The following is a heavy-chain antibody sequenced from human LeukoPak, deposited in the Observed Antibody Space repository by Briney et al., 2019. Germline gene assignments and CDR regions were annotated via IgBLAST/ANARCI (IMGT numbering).Heavy chain of an antibody. D-gene: IGHD1-26*01. Sequence: SSETLSLTCTVSGVSISNTNHYWGWIRQPPGKGLEWIGSIYYSGSTYYNPSLKSRVTISVDTSKNQFSLKLTSVTAADTAVYYCARGPAYSGSYRSDYWGQGTLVTVSS. J-gene: IGHJ4*02. CDR3: ARGPAYSGSYRSDY. CDR1: GVSISNTNHY. CDR2: IYYSGST. V-gene: IGHV4-39*07.